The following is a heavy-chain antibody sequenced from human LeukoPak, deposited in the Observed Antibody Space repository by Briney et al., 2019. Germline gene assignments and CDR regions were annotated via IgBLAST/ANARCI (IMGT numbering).Heavy chain of an antibody. CDR2: ITWNSGSV. CDR3: AKGLGVASLIVDALDM. CDR1: GFTFHDYA. Sequence: PGGSLRLSCAASGFTFHDYAIHWVRQVPGKGLEWVSGITWNSGSVLCADSVRGRFTISRDNAKNSLYLQMNSLRPEDMAFYYCAKGLGVASLIVDALDMWGQGTMVTV. V-gene: IGHV3-9*03. D-gene: IGHD3/OR15-3a*01. J-gene: IGHJ3*02.